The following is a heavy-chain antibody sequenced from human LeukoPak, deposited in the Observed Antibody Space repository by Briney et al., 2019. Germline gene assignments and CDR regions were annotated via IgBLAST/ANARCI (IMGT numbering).Heavy chain of an antibody. Sequence: GGSLRLSCAASGFTFSNYWMTWVRQAPGKGLEWVAFIRSDGSNKNYADSVKGRFTISRDNSKNTLYLQMNSPRAEDTAVYYCAKSCGGGSCYTDYWGQGTLVTVSS. V-gene: IGHV3-30*02. J-gene: IGHJ4*02. CDR1: GFTFSNYW. D-gene: IGHD2-15*01. CDR3: AKSCGGGSCYTDY. CDR2: IRSDGSNK.